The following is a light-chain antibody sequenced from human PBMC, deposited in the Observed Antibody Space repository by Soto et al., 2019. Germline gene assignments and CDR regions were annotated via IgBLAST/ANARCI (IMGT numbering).Light chain of an antibody. CDR1: QSIGTW. CDR3: QQYSGP. Sequence: DIQMTQSPSTLSASVGDRVTITCRASQSIGTWLAWYQQKPGQAPKVLIYDASNLESGVPSRFSGSGSGTEFTLTISGLQPVDFDTYYCQQYSGPFGQGTKLEIK. CDR2: DAS. V-gene: IGKV1-5*01. J-gene: IGKJ2*01.